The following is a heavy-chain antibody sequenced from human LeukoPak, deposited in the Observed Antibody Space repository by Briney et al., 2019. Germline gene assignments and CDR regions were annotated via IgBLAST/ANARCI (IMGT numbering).Heavy chain of an antibody. Sequence: ASVKVSCKASGYTFTSYYMHWVRQAPGQGLEWMGIINPSGGSTSYAQKFQGRVTMTRDTSTSTVYMELSSLRSEDTAVYYCAGEGNGADFDYWGQGTLVTVSS. J-gene: IGHJ4*02. CDR1: GYTFTSYY. CDR2: INPSGGST. D-gene: IGHD1-26*01. V-gene: IGHV1-46*01. CDR3: AGEGNGADFDY.